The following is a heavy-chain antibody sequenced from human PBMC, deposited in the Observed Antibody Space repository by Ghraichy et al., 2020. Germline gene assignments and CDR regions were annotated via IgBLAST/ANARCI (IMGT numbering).Heavy chain of an antibody. CDR3: ARVDWRAGYWD. CDR2: SYHSGSA. J-gene: IGHJ4*02. CDR1: GGSVNSSGYS. V-gene: IGHV4-30-2*06. D-gene: IGHD6-25*01. Sequence: SLNISCAVSGGSVNSSGYSWSWIRQSPGKGLEWIGYSYHSGSAYYNPSLESRVTISVDRSNNQFSLRLTSVTAADSAVYYCARVDWRAGYWDWGQGTLVTVSS.